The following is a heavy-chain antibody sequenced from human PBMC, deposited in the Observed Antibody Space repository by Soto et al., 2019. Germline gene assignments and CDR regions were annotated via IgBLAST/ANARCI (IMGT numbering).Heavy chain of an antibody. V-gene: IGHV1-69*01. CDR3: ARVLYYGSGSYSPYGIDV. D-gene: IGHD3-10*01. CDR1: GVSFNNNG. J-gene: IGHJ6*02. Sequence: QVQLVQSGAEVKKPGSSVKVSCKTSGVSFNNNGIGWVRQAPGHGLEWMGGVSPPFRTSNYARKFQGRISITADASTGTVNMELSSLTSEDTAQYYCARVLYYGSGSYSPYGIDVWGQGTKVNVSS. CDR2: VSPPFRTS.